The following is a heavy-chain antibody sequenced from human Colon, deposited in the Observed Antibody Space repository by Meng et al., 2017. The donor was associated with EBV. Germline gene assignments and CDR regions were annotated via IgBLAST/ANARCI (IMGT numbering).Heavy chain of an antibody. V-gene: IGHV3-23*04. Sequence: EVQLGGSGGGLVQPGGSLRLSCAASGFTFSSSALSWVRQAPGRGLEWVSTISGSGLSTYYADSVKGRFTISRDNSKNTLYLQMNSLRAEDTALYYCATALYWGQGTLVTVSS. CDR2: ISGSGLST. D-gene: IGHD2-15*01. J-gene: IGHJ4*02. CDR1: GFTFSSSA. CDR3: ATALY.